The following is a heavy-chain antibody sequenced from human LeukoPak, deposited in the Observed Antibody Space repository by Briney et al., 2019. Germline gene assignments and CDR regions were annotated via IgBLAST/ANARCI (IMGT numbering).Heavy chain of an antibody. CDR3: ARVSSYGSGSYWPLSWFDP. D-gene: IGHD3-10*01. V-gene: IGHV4-59*01. CDR2: IYYSGST. Sequence: SETPSLTCTVSGGSLSSYYWSWIRQPPGKGLEWIGYIYYSGSTNYNPSLKSRVTISVDTSKNQFSLKLSSVTAADTAVYYCARVSSYGSGSYWPLSWFDPWGQGTLVTVSS. CDR1: GGSLSSYY. J-gene: IGHJ5*02.